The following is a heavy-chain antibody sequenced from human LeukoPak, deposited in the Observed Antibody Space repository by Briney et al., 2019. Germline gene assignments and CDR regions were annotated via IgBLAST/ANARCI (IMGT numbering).Heavy chain of an antibody. CDR1: GYTFTDYY. Sequence: ASVMVSFKASGYTFTDYYIHWVRQAPGQGLEWMGWINPNSGGTNYAQNFQGRVTMTRDTPISTAYMELSRLTSDDMAVYYCAREIAVTGTKAFDVWGQGTMVTVSS. J-gene: IGHJ3*01. V-gene: IGHV1-2*02. CDR3: AREIAVTGTKAFDV. CDR2: INPNSGGT. D-gene: IGHD6-19*01.